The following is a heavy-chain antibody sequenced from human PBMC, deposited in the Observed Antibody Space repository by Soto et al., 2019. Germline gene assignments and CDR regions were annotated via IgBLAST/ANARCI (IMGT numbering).Heavy chain of an antibody. V-gene: IGHV3-66*01. Sequence: EVQLVESGGGLVQPGGSLRLSCAASGFTVSSNYMSWVRQAPGKGLEWVSVIYSGGSTYYADTVKGRFTISRDNSKNTLYLQMNSLRAEDTAVYYCASEYSYGYYYYYAMDVWGQGTTFTVSS. CDR1: GFTVSSNY. D-gene: IGHD5-18*01. CDR2: IYSGGST. J-gene: IGHJ6*02. CDR3: ASEYSYGYYYYYAMDV.